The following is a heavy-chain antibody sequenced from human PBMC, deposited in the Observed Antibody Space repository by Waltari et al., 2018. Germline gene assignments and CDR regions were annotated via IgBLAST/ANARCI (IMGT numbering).Heavy chain of an antibody. Sequence: QVPLVRSGAEVKQPGSSVKVSCKASGGTFGRYAIAWVRQAPGQGLEWVGGVIPIYGTPNYEAKFQGRVTVTADASTSTAYLEVRRLRSEDTAVYYCAKREIGYAFDTWGQGTMVIVSS. D-gene: IGHD1-26*01. J-gene: IGHJ3*02. CDR1: GGTFGRYA. CDR2: VIPIYGTP. CDR3: AKREIGYAFDT. V-gene: IGHV1-69*12.